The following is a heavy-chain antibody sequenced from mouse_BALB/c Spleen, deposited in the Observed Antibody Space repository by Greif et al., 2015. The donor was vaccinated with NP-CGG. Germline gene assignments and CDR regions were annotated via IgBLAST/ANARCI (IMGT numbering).Heavy chain of an antibody. D-gene: IGHD2-12*01. CDR2: ISSGGSYT. Sequence: EVKLVESGGGLVKPGGSLKLSCAASGFTFSSYTMSWVRQTPEKRLEWVATISSGGSYTYYPDSVKGRFTISRDNAKNTLYLQMSSLKSEDTAMYYCTRPGDDVDYWGQGTTLTVSS. J-gene: IGHJ2*01. CDR1: GFTFSSYT. V-gene: IGHV5-6-4*01. CDR3: TRPGDDVDY.